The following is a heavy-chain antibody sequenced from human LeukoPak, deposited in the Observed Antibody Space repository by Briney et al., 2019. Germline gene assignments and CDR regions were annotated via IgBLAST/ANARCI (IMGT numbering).Heavy chain of an antibody. V-gene: IGHV3-30*02. J-gene: IGHJ5*02. D-gene: IGHD5-18*01. CDR2: IRYDGSNK. CDR3: AKKPGGPYSYGYESGDP. Sequence: PGGSLRLSCAASGFTSSSYGMHWVRQAPGKGLEWVAFIRYDGSNKYYADSVKGRFTISRDNSKNTLYLQMNSLRAEDTAVYYCAKKPGGPYSYGYESGDPWGQGTLVTVSS. CDR1: GFTSSSYG.